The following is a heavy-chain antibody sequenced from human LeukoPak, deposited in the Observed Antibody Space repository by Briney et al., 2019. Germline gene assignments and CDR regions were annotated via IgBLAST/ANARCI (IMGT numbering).Heavy chain of an antibody. J-gene: IGHJ4*02. CDR3: AGDSSGYLNTFDY. CDR2: ISYDGSNK. CDR1: GFTFSSYA. D-gene: IGHD3-22*01. V-gene: IGHV3-30-3*01. Sequence: PGGSLRLSCAASGFTFSSYAMHWVRQAPGKGLEWVAVISYDGSNKYYADSAKGRFTISRDNSKNTLYLQMNSLRAEDTAVYYCAGDSSGYLNTFDYRGQGTLVTVSS.